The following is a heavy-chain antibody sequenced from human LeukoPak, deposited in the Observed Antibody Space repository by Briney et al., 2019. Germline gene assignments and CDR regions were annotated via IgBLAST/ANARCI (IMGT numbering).Heavy chain of an antibody. V-gene: IGHV3-64*01. CDR3: ARGGAYYYYYYMDV. D-gene: IGHD2-15*01. J-gene: IGHJ6*03. Sequence: PGGSLRLSCAASGFTFSSYAMHWVRQAPGKGLEYVSAISSNGGSTYYANSVKGRFTISRDNSKNTPYLQMGSLRAEDMAVYYCARGGAYYYYYYMDVWGKGTTVTVSS. CDR2: ISSNGGST. CDR1: GFTFSSYA.